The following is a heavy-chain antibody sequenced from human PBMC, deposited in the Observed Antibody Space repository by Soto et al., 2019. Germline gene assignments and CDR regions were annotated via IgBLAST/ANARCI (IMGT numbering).Heavy chain of an antibody. CDR1: GDSVSSNSAA. CDR3: ARDRTLDMATISLDY. J-gene: IGHJ4*02. CDR2: TYYRSKWYN. V-gene: IGHV6-1*01. D-gene: IGHD5-12*01. Sequence: PSQTLSLACAISGDSVSSNSAAWNWIRQSPSRGLEWLGRTYYRSKWYNDYEVSVKSRITINPDTSKNQFSLHMNSVTPEDTAVYNCARDRTLDMATISLDYWGLGTPVTGSS.